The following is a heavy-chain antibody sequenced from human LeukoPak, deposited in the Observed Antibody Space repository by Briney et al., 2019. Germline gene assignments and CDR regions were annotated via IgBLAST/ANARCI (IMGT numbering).Heavy chain of an antibody. J-gene: IGHJ5*02. Sequence: ASVKVSCKASGYTFTSYYMHWVRQAPGQGLEWMGIINPSGGSTSYAQKFQGRVTMTRDMSTSTVYMELSRLRSDDTAVYYCARGVRLSSSWPLNWFDPWGQGTLVTVSS. CDR1: GYTFTSYY. V-gene: IGHV1-46*01. CDR2: INPSGGST. D-gene: IGHD6-13*01. CDR3: ARGVRLSSSWPLNWFDP.